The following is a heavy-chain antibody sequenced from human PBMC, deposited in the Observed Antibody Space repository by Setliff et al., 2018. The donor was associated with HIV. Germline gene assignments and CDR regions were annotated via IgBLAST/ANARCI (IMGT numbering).Heavy chain of an antibody. J-gene: IGHJ6*02. V-gene: IGHV4-39*07. CDR3: ASGAFIGYGWSYFGMDV. Sequence: SETLSLTCSVSGGSFSSDSYYWGWIRQFPGKGLEWIGSIYYSGSTYYHPSLKSRVTISVDTSKNQLSLKLSSVTAADTAVYYCASGAFIGYGWSYFGMDVWGQGTTVTVSS. D-gene: IGHD3-22*01. CDR1: GGSFSSDSYY. CDR2: IYYSGST.